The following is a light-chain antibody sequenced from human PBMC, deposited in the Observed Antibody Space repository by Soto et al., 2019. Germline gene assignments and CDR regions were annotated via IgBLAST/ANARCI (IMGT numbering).Light chain of an antibody. CDR1: QSIDTW. J-gene: IGKJ1*01. V-gene: IGKV1-5*03. Sequence: DIQMTQSPSTLSASVGDRITITCRASQSIDTWLAWYQQKPGKAPNLLIYKASTLQSGVPSRFGGSGSETEFTLTISGLQPDDFATYHCHQYNSYPWTFGQGTKVEIK. CDR2: KAS. CDR3: HQYNSYPWT.